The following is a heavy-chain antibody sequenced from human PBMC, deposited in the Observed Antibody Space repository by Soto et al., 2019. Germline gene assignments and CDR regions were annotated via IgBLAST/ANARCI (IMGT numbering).Heavy chain of an antibody. Sequence: QVQLVESGGGVVQPGRSLRLSCTASGFTFSNYDMHWVRQAPGKGLEWVTVVSYDGSNKKYADSVKGRFTISRDDSKNTLYLQMNSLRAEDAAVYYCAKDSGQLPRYFDYWGQGTLVTVSS. CDR2: VSYDGSNK. J-gene: IGHJ4*02. CDR1: GFTFSNYD. CDR3: AKDSGQLPRYFDY. V-gene: IGHV3-30*18. D-gene: IGHD2-2*01.